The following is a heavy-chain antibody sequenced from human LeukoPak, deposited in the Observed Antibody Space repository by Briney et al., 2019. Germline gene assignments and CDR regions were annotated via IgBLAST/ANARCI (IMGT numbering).Heavy chain of an antibody. D-gene: IGHD6-13*01. Sequence: SETLSLTCIVSGGSISSGGYYWSWIRQHPGKGLEWIGYIYYSGSTYYNPSLKSRVTISVDTSKNQFSLKLSSVTAADTAVYYCAREDLSGTFDYWGQGTLVTVSS. V-gene: IGHV4-31*03. J-gene: IGHJ4*02. CDR1: GGSISSGGYY. CDR2: IYYSGST. CDR3: AREDLSGTFDY.